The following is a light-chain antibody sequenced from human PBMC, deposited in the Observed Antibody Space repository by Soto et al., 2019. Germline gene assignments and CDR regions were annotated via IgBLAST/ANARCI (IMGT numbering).Light chain of an antibody. CDR3: QQYGNAPIT. Sequence: TVLTLNAGTMSLYREERATLSCRAAQTVYSSLLAWYQQKPGQAPRLLIYGASSRATGIPDRFSGSGSGTDFTLTISSVQPEYFALYHCQQYGNAPITFGQGTRLEI. CDR1: QTVYSSL. V-gene: IGKV3-20*01. CDR2: GAS. J-gene: IGKJ5*01.